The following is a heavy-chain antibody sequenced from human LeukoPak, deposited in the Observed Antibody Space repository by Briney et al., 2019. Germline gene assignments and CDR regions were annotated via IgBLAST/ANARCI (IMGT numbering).Heavy chain of an antibody. Sequence: GALRLSCAASGFTFSSYAMSWVRQAPGKGLEWVANINKDGSDKYYVDSVKGRFTISRDNAKNSLYLQMNSLRAEDTAVYYCARLSTAVADSDYWGQGTLVTVSS. D-gene: IGHD6-13*01. CDR2: INKDGSDK. CDR3: ARLSTAVADSDY. CDR1: GFTFSSYA. V-gene: IGHV3-7*01. J-gene: IGHJ4*02.